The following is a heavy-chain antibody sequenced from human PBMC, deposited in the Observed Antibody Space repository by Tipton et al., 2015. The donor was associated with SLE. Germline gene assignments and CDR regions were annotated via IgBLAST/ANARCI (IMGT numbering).Heavy chain of an antibody. CDR3: ATARGVTTGWYFDL. CDR2: FYSSGST. V-gene: IGHV4-61*02. J-gene: IGHJ2*01. D-gene: IGHD4-17*01. CDR1: GGSISSGSFY. Sequence: TLSLTCTVSGGSISSGSFYWSWIRQPAGKGLEWIGRFYSSGSTKYNPSLKSRVTISVDTSKNQFSLNLTSVTAADTAVYYCATARGVTTGWYFDLWGRGTLVTVSS.